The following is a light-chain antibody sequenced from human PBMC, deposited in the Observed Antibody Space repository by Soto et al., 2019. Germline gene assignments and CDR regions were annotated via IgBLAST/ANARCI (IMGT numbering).Light chain of an antibody. V-gene: IGKV3-20*01. CDR2: GAS. Sequence: EIVLTQSPGTLSLSPGERATLSCRASQSVSGSYLAWYQKKPGQAPRLLIRGASSRATGIPDRFSGSGSGTDFTLTVSRLEPEDFAVYYCQQYGSSPWTFGQGTKVEIK. CDR1: QSVSGSY. J-gene: IGKJ1*01. CDR3: QQYGSSPWT.